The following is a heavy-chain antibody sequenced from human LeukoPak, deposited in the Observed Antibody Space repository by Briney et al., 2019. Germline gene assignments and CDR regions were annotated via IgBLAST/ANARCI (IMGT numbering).Heavy chain of an antibody. V-gene: IGHV3-21*01. CDR3: ATEYSGYFDY. Sequence: GGSLRLSCAASGFTFSTYTMNWVRQAPGHGLEWVSSITSSSAYTYYADSLKGRFTISRDNAKNSLYLQMDSLRADDTAVYYCATEYSGYFDYWGQGTLVTVSS. J-gene: IGHJ4*02. D-gene: IGHD6-6*01. CDR1: GFTFSTYT. CDR2: ITSSSAYT.